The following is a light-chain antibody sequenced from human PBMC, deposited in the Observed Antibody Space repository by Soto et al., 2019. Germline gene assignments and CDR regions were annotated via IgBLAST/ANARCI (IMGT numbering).Light chain of an antibody. CDR2: AAS. J-gene: IGKJ1*01. CDR1: RDVGSD. V-gene: IGKV1-6*01. CDR3: LQDYGDSWT. Sequence: QMTQSPSSLSASVGEKIIITCRASRDVGSDVSWYQQKPGQAPKLLIYAASNLYTGVPSPFSGSRSGTEFTLTISSLQPEDFASYYCLQDYGDSWTFGHGTKVEIE.